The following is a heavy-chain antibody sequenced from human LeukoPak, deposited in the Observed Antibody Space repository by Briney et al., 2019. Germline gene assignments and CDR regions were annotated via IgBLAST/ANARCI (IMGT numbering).Heavy chain of an antibody. CDR3: STQWMGY. J-gene: IGHJ4*02. CDR2: IKSKTDGGTT. D-gene: IGHD6-19*01. CDR1: GFTFGNTW. Sequence: PGGSLRLSCAASGFTFGNTWMTWVRQAPGKGLEWVGRIKSKTDGGTTDYPAPVKGRFTISRDDSKNTLYLQMNSLKTEDTGVYYCSTQWMGYWGQGTLVAVSS. V-gene: IGHV3-15*01.